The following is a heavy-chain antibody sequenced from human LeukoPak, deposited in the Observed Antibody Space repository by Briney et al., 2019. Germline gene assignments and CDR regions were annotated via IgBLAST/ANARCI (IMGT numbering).Heavy chain of an antibody. Sequence: PGGSLRLSCAASGFTFSSSAMSWVRQAPGKGLEWFSAISGDGASTYYADSVKGRFTISRDNSKNTLYLQMNSLSAEDTAVYYCQTYYYDSSGYRRDYWGQGTLVTVSS. J-gene: IGHJ4*02. CDR3: QTYYYDSSGYRRDY. CDR1: GFTFSSSA. V-gene: IGHV3-23*01. D-gene: IGHD3-22*01. CDR2: ISGDGAST.